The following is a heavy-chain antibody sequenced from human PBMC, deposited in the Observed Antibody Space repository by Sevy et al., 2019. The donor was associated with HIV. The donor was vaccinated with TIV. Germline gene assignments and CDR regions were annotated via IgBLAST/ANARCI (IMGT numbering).Heavy chain of an antibody. CDR3: ARRNDFAI. J-gene: IGHJ3*02. Sequence: SETLSLTCTVSGGSINSDHWNWIRQPQGKGLEWIGYVYYIGGTNYNPSLKNRVTISVDRTKNQFSLKLTSVTAADTAVYYCARRNDFAIWGQGTMVTVSS. CDR2: VYYIGGT. CDR1: GGSINSDH. V-gene: IGHV4-59*08.